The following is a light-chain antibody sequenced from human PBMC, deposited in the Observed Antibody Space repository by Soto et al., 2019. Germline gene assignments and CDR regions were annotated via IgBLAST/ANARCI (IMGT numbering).Light chain of an antibody. J-gene: IGKJ4*01. V-gene: IGKV3-11*02. Sequence: DIVLTQSPATLSSSPGEGATLSCRASQSVSTYLAWHQQRPGQAPRLLIYDTSNRAPGTPARFSGSGSERDFTLTISSLEPEDFAIYYCQQRSSWPLTFGGGTKVEI. CDR3: QQRSSWPLT. CDR2: DTS. CDR1: QSVSTY.